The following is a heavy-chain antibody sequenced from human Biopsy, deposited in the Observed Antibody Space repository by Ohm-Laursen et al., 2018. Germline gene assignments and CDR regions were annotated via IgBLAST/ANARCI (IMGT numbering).Heavy chain of an antibody. V-gene: IGHV4-59*01. D-gene: IGHD4-11*01. Sequence: TLSLTCIVSGASIEDYYWTWIRQAPGKTLEWIASINYRGNTNYNPSLQSRVSISVDTPRNQVSLTLSSVTAADTAVYYCARDSGILNYGNFKYYHYYGMDVWGQGTKVTVSS. J-gene: IGHJ6*02. CDR2: INYRGNT. CDR3: ARDSGILNYGNFKYYHYYGMDV. CDR1: GASIEDYY.